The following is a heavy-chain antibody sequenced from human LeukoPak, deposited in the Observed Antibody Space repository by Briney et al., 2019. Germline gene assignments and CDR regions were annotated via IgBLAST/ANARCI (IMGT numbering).Heavy chain of an antibody. Sequence: PSETLSLTCAVYGGSFSGYYWSWIRQPPGKGLEWIGEINHSGSTNYNPSLKSRVTISVDTSKNQFSLKLSSVTAADTAVYYCARGRKKYCSSTSCRFNWFDPWGQGTLVTVSS. V-gene: IGHV4-34*01. J-gene: IGHJ5*02. CDR3: ARGRKKYCSSTSCRFNWFDP. CDR2: INHSGST. D-gene: IGHD2-2*01. CDR1: GGSFSGYY.